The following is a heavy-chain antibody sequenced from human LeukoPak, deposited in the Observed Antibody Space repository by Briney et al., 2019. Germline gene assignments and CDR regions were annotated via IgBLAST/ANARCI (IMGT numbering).Heavy chain of an antibody. D-gene: IGHD3-22*01. Sequence: PSETLSLTCPVSGGSISSGSYYWGWIRQPAGKGLEWIGRIYTTGSTYYNHFLKSRVTMAVDTSKNQFSLRLSSVTAADTAVYYCARDGFYDSSGYYYNWVFDYWGQGTLVTVSS. V-gene: IGHV4-61*02. CDR2: IYTTGST. J-gene: IGHJ4*02. CDR1: GGSISSGSYY. CDR3: ARDGFYDSSGYYYNWVFDY.